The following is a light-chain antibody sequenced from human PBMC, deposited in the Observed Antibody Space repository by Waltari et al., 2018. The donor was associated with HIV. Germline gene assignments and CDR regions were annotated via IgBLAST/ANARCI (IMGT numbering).Light chain of an antibody. V-gene: IGLV2-23*02. CDR1: SSDIGTYDL. J-gene: IGLJ3*02. CDR2: DVT. CDR3: CSFSPNGASWV. Sequence: QSALTQPASVSGSPGPSIPVSCTGTSSDIGTYDLVSWYHQEPGKAPKLIIHDVTARPSGVSSRVSGSKSGNTAFLTISGLQVEDESLYFCCSFSPNGASWVFGGGTKVTVL.